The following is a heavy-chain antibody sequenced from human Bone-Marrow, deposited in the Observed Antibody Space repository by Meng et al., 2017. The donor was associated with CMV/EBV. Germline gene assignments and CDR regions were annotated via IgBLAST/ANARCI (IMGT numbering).Heavy chain of an antibody. CDR3: TRPSLADIVRRGFDP. CDR1: GFTLSGTA. CDR2: IRSKANNYAT. D-gene: IGHD2-15*01. J-gene: IGHJ5*02. Sequence: GGYLRLSGAASGFTLSGTAVHWVRQAYGKGLEWVGRIRSKANNYATVYAASVKGRFTISRDDSKNTAFLQMNSLKIEDTAVYYCTRPSLADIVRRGFDPWGQGTLVTVSS. V-gene: IGHV3-73*01.